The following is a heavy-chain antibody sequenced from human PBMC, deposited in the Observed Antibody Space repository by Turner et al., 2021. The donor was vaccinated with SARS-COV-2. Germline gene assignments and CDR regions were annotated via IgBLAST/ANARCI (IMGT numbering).Heavy chain of an antibody. Sequence: EVQLVQSGAEVKKPGESLKISCKGSGYRFSRNWISWMRQMPGKGLEWMGSIYPGDSDTRYNPSFEGHVFISADKSINTAYLQWSRLRASETAIYYGARHEYDDSSFDYWGQGAQVNVSS. CDR1: GYRFSRNW. CDR2: IYPGDSDT. CDR3: ARHEYDDSSFDY. D-gene: IGHD4-17*01. V-gene: IGHV5-51*01. J-gene: IGHJ4*02.